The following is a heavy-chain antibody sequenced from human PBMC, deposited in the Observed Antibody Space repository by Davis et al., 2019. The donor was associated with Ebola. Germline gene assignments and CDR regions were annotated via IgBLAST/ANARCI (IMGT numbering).Heavy chain of an antibody. CDR1: GGSINNFY. Sequence: SETLSLTCTVSGGSINNFYWNWLRQPPGQGLEWIGFIHRSGSTNYNPSLKSRVTMSVDTSKNQFSLKLSSVTAADTAVYYCARAGTYPYYYYYMDVWGKGTTVTVSS. V-gene: IGHV4-59*12. CDR2: IHRSGST. CDR3: ARAGTYPYYYYYMDV. J-gene: IGHJ6*03. D-gene: IGHD1-7*01.